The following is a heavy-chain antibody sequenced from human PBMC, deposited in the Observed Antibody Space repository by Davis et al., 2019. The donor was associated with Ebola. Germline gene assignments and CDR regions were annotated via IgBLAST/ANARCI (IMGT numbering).Heavy chain of an antibody. CDR1: GYTFTSYY. Sequence: ASVKVSCKASGYTFTSYYMHWVRQAPGQGLEWMGIINPSGGSTSYAQKFQGRVTMTRDTSTSTVYMELSSLRSEDTAVYYCAREHNWNYLGSWFDPWGQGTLVTVSS. D-gene: IGHD1-1*01. V-gene: IGHV1-46*03. J-gene: IGHJ5*02. CDR2: INPSGGST. CDR3: AREHNWNYLGSWFDP.